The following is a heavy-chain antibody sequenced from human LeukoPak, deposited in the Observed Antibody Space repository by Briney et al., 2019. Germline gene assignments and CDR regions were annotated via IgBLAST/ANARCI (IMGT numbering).Heavy chain of an antibody. D-gene: IGHD2-2*01. CDR2: TYYSGRT. J-gene: IGHJ4*02. V-gene: IGHV4-39*01. CDR1: GGSLNSSSYY. Sequence: PSETLSLTCTVSGGSLNSSSYYWGWIRQPPGKGLEWIGSTYYSGRTYYNPSLRSRATIFVDTSKNQFSLKLNSVTAADTAVYYCARSQATAMVSDYWGQGTLVTVSS. CDR3: ARSQATAMVSDY.